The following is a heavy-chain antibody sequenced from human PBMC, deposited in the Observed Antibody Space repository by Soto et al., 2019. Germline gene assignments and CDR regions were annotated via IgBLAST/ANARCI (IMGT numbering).Heavy chain of an antibody. CDR3: ARTDRDFYGLDV. V-gene: IGHV3-13*05. Sequence: EVQLVESGGGLVQPGGSLRLSCEASGFTFRNYDMHWARQGTGKGLEWVSGISAAGDPDYADSVEGRFTISRENAQTSFFLQMNSLRVGDTAVYYCARTDRDFYGLDVWGQGTTVIFSS. CDR1: GFTFRNYD. CDR2: ISAAGDP. J-gene: IGHJ6*02.